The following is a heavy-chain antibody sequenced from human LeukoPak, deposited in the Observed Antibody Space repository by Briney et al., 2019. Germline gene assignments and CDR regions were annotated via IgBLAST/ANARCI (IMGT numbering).Heavy chain of an antibody. CDR3: ARDKRQKSGPKRYFDY. CDR2: ISSSGATK. CDR1: GFTFSGYS. D-gene: IGHD3-10*01. Sequence: GGSLRLSCAASGFTFSGYSMNWVRQAPGKGLEGISDISSSGATKDYADSVRGRFTISRDNAKNLLFLEMNSLRNEDTAVYYCARDKRQKSGPKRYFDYWGQGILVTVSS. V-gene: IGHV3-48*02. J-gene: IGHJ4*02.